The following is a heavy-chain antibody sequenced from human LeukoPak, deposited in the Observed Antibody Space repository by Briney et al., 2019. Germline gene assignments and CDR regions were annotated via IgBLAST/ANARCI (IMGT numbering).Heavy chain of an antibody. CDR1: GFTFSSYP. Sequence: SGGSLRLSCAASGFTFSSYPMSWVRQAPGKGLEWVSYITTSSGQIYYGDSVKGRFTISRDNAKNSLYLQMNSLRAEDTAVYYCARERVTTTAFGIWGQGTMVTVSS. J-gene: IGHJ3*02. D-gene: IGHD5-12*01. CDR3: ARERVTTTAFGI. V-gene: IGHV3-21*01. CDR2: ITTSSGQI.